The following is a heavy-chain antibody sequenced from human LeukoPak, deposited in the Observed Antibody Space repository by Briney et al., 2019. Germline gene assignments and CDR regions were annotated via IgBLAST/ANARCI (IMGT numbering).Heavy chain of an antibody. V-gene: IGHV1-46*01. CDR1: EYTFTNYY. J-gene: IGHJ4*02. CDR3: ARGRLPDY. D-gene: IGHD5-18*01. Sequence: ASAKISCKASEYTFTNYYMHWVRQDPGQGLEWMGINTPSGGSTSYAQKSQSRVTMTRDTSTSTVYRALSSLRSEDTAVYYCARGRLPDYWGQATLVTVSS. CDR2: NTPSGGST.